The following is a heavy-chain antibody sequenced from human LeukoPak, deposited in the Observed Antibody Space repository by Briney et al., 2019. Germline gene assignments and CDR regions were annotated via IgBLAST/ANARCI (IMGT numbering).Heavy chain of an antibody. D-gene: IGHD2-2*01. V-gene: IGHV1-2*06. CDR1: GYTFTGYY. J-gene: IGHJ6*02. Sequence: ASVTVSCKASGYTFTGYYMHWVRQAPGQGLEWMGRINPNSGGTNYAQKLQGRVTMTTDTSTSTAYMELRSLRSDNTAVYYCAREYCSSTSCYAGAYYYYYGMDVWGQGTTVTVSS. CDR2: INPNSGGT. CDR3: AREYCSSTSCYAGAYYYYYGMDV.